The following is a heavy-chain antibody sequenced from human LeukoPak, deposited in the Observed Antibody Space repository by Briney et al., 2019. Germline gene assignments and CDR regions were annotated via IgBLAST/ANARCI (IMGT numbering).Heavy chain of an antibody. CDR1: GGSISSSSYY. Sequence: SETLSLTCTVSGGSISSSSYYWGWLRQPPGKGLEWIGSIYYSGSTYYNPSLKSRVTISVDTSKNQFSLKLSSVTAADTAVYYCARAAPGYTVRFDYWGQGTLVTVSS. V-gene: IGHV4-39*07. CDR3: ARAAPGYTVRFDY. J-gene: IGHJ4*02. CDR2: IYYSGST. D-gene: IGHD6-13*01.